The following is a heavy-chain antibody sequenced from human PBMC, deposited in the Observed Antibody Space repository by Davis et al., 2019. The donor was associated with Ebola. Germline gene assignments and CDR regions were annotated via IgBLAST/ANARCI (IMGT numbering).Heavy chain of an antibody. CDR3: AGHGAVAGIPFDY. D-gene: IGHD6-19*01. Sequence: MPSETLSLTCTVSGGSISSYYWSWIRQPPGKGLEWIGYIYYSGSTNYNPSLKSRVTISVDTSKNQFSLKLSSVTAADTAVYYCAGHGAVAGIPFDYWGQGTLVTVSS. V-gene: IGHV4-59*08. CDR1: GGSISSYY. CDR2: IYYSGST. J-gene: IGHJ4*02.